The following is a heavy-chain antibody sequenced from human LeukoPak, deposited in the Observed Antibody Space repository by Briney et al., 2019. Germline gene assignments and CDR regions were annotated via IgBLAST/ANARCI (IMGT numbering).Heavy chain of an antibody. D-gene: IGHD6-6*01. J-gene: IGHJ5*02. V-gene: IGHV3-7*01. CDR3: ARGFGSSSWFDP. CDR1: GFTFSSYW. Sequence: GGSLRLSCAASGFTFSSYWMSWVRQAPGKGLEWVANIKQDGSEKYYVDSVKGRFTISRDNAKNSLYLQVNSLRAEDTPVYYCARGFGSSSWFDPRGQGTLVTVSS. CDR2: IKQDGSEK.